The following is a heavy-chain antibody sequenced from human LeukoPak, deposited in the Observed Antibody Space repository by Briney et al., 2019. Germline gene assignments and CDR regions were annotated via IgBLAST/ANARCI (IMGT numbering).Heavy chain of an antibody. CDR2: ISGSGGST. CDR3: AKGYGSGTPFDY. CDR1: GFTFTSHA. Sequence: GGSLRLSCAASGFTFTSHAMTWVRQAPGKGLEWVSAISGSGGSTYYADSVKGRFTISRDNSKNTLYLQMNSLRAEDTAVYYCAKGYGSGTPFDYWGQGTLVTVSS. J-gene: IGHJ4*02. D-gene: IGHD3-10*01. V-gene: IGHV3-23*01.